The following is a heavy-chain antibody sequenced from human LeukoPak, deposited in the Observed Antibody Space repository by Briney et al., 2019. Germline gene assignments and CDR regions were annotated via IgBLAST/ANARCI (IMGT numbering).Heavy chain of an antibody. V-gene: IGHV1-8*01. Sequence: ASVKVSCKSSGYTFTIYDINWVRQATGQGLEWMGWMNPNSGNTGYAQKFQGRVTMTRNTSISTAYMELSSLRSEDTAVYYCARKITYYYGSGSYYKGDAFDIWGQGTMVTVSS. D-gene: IGHD3-10*01. CDR2: MNPNSGNT. J-gene: IGHJ3*02. CDR3: ARKITYYYGSGSYYKGDAFDI. CDR1: GYTFTIYD.